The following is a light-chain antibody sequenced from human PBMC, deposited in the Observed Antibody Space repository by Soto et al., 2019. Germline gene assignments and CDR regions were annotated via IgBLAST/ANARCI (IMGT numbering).Light chain of an antibody. CDR1: QRVSSH. Sequence: ETVMTQSPVTLSVSPGDTATLSCRASQRVSSHLAWYQQKPGQAPRLFIYDASNRATGIPARFSDSGSGTDFTLTISSLQSEDFAVYYCQQYNNWPFWAFGQGAKVDIK. CDR2: DAS. CDR3: QQYNNWPFWA. V-gene: IGKV3D-15*01. J-gene: IGKJ1*01.